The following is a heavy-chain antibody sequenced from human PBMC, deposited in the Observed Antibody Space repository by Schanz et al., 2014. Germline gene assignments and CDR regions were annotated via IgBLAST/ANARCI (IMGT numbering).Heavy chain of an antibody. CDR1: GFSFSDYG. CDR3: ARDGGRDGYNLAFDV. J-gene: IGHJ3*01. V-gene: IGHV3-7*03. D-gene: IGHD5-12*01. CDR2: IRQEGSEK. Sequence: EVQLVESGGGLVQPGGSLRLSCAGSGFSFSDYGMHWVRQAPGRGLEWVANIRQEGSEKYYVDSVKGRFIISRDSSKNTLFLQMNSLRAEDTAVYFCARDGGRDGYNLAFDVWGQGTLVTVSS.